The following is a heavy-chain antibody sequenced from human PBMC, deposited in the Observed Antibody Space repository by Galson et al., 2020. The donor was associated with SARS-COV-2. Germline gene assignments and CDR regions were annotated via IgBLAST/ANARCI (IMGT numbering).Heavy chain of an antibody. J-gene: IGHJ6*02. D-gene: IGHD3-10*01. Sequence: ASVKVSCKASGYTFTSYGISWVRQAPGQGLEWMGWISAYNGNTNYAQKLQGRVTMTTDTSTSTAYMELRSLRSDDTAVYYCANGFGDWPEYYYYGMDVWGQGTTVTVSS. V-gene: IGHV1-18*01. CDR3: ANGFGDWPEYYYYGMDV. CDR1: GYTFTSYG. CDR2: ISAYNGNT.